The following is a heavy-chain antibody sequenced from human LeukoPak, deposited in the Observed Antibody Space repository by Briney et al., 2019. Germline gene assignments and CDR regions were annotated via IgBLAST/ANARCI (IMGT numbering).Heavy chain of an antibody. CDR2: INPNSGGT. V-gene: IGHV1-2*02. CDR3: AIISYSSSWYHWFDP. Sequence: ASVKVSCKASGYTFTGYYTHWVRQAPGQGLEWMGWINPNSGGTNYAQKFQGRVTMTRDTSISTAYMELSRLRSDDTAVYYCAIISYSSSWYHWFDPWGQGTLVTVSS. D-gene: IGHD6-13*01. J-gene: IGHJ5*02. CDR1: GYTFTGYY.